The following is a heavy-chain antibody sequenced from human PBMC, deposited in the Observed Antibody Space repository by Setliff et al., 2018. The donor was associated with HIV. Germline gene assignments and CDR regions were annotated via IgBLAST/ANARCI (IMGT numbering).Heavy chain of an antibody. CDR3: ARGLSTLKGFDS. CDR1: GTSVSSYY. Sequence: PSETLSLTCIVSGTSVSSYYWNWIRQPPGKGLEWIGYVHTNGRASYNPSLKGRVSMSADASKNQFSLKLNSVTAADTAVYFCARGLSTLKGFDSWGQGTLVTVSS. V-gene: IGHV4-4*08. D-gene: IGHD2-2*01. CDR2: VHTNGRA. J-gene: IGHJ5*01.